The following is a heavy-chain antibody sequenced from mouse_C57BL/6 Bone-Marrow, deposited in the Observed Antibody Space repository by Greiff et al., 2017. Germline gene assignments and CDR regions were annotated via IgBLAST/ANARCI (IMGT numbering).Heavy chain of an antibody. CDR2: IDPENGDT. V-gene: IGHV14-4*01. J-gene: IGHJ3*01. D-gene: IGHD2-1*01. Sequence: VQLQQSGAELVRPGASVKLSCTASGFNINDDYMHWVKQRPEQGLEWIGWIDPENGDTEYASKFQGKATITADTSSNTAYMQLSSLTSEDTSVYYCTPYGNFSAYWGQGTLVTVSA. CDR3: TPYGNFSAY. CDR1: GFNINDDY.